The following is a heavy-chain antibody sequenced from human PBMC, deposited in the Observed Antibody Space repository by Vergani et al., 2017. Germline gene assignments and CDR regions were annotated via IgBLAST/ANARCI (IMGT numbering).Heavy chain of an antibody. D-gene: IGHD3-22*01. CDR2: ISYDGSNK. Sequence: QVQLVESGGGVVQPGRSLRLSCVASGFTFSSYAMHWVRQAPGKGLEWVAVISYDGSNKYYADSVKGRFTISRDNSKNTLYLQMNSLRAEDTAVYYCARDDSSGYYEGAFDIWGQGTMVTVSS. CDR3: ARDDSSGYYEGAFDI. CDR1: GFTFSSYA. V-gene: IGHV3-30*04. J-gene: IGHJ3*02.